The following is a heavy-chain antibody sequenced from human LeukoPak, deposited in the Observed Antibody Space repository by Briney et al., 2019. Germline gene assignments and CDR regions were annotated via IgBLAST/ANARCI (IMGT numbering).Heavy chain of an antibody. CDR3: ARRGRELLRGSFDY. V-gene: IGHV4-59*08. Sequence: SETLSLTCSVPGGSISSLYWSWIRQPPGKGLEWIGYIYYTGSTNYNPSLKSRVTMFVDMSKNQFSLKLSSVTAADTAVYYCARRGRELLRGSFDYWGQGTLVTVSS. CDR1: GGSISSLY. CDR2: IYYTGST. D-gene: IGHD1-26*01. J-gene: IGHJ4*02.